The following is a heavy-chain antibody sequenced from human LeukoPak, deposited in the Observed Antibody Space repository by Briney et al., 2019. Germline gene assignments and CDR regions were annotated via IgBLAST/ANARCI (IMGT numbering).Heavy chain of an antibody. CDR3: AKDLVTGSLDY. J-gene: IGHJ4*02. CDR2: ISGSGGST. V-gene: IGHV3-23*01. CDR1: GFNFDDYV. D-gene: IGHD3-10*01. Sequence: PGGSLRLSCAASGFNFDDYVMSWVRQAPGKGLEWVSSISGSGGSTYYADSVKGRFTISRDNSKNTLYLQMNSLRAEDTAVYYCAKDLVTGSLDYWGQGTLVTVSS.